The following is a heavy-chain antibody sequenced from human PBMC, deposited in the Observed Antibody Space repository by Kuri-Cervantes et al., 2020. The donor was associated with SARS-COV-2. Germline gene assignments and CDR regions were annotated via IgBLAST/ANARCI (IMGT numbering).Heavy chain of an antibody. CDR1: GYTFTSYY. V-gene: IGHV1-46*01. Sequence: ASGYTFTSYYMHWVRQAPGQGLEWMGIINPSGGSTSYAQKFQGRVTMTRDTSTSTVYMELRSLRSDDTAVYYCARDREYMVSESDAFDIWGQGTMVTVSS. CDR3: ARDREYMVSESDAFDI. CDR2: INPSGGST. D-gene: IGHD2-8*01. J-gene: IGHJ3*02.